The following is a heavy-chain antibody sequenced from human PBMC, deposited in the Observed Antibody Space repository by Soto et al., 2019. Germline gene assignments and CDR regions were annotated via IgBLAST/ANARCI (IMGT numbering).Heavy chain of an antibody. CDR1: GFTFSHYA. Sequence: SLRLSCAASGFTFSHYAVHWVRQAPGKGLEWVTVISNDGSDKYSADSVKGRFTISRDNFKKTVFLQMNTLRAEDTAVYYCARGYASGRLYYYAMDVWGQGTTVTVSS. CDR2: ISNDGSDK. V-gene: IGHV3-30-3*01. D-gene: IGHD3-16*01. CDR3: ARGYASGRLYYYAMDV. J-gene: IGHJ6*02.